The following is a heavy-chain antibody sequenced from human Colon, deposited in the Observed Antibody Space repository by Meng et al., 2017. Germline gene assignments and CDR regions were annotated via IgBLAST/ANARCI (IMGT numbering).Heavy chain of an antibody. J-gene: IGHJ5*02. CDR2: IYYSGST. Sequence: QASAPALVSLSEPSPSPCTVSGCSVTRYSYYGSWIRQPPGKGLEWIGFIYYSGSTNYNPSLKSRVTISVDTSKNQFSLKVSSVTAADTAVYYCARDSGYDKNWFDPWGQGTLVTVSS. CDR1: GCSVTRYSYY. CDR3: ARDSGYDKNWFDP. D-gene: IGHD5-12*01. V-gene: IGHV4-61*01.